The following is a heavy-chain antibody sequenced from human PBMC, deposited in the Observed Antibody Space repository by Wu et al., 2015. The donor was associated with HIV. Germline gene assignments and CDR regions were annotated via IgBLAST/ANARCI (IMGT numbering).Heavy chain of an antibody. CDR2: IIPIFGTA. Sequence: QVQLVQSGAEVKKPGSSVKVSCKASGGTFSSYAISWVRQAPGQGLEWMGRIIPIFGTANYAQKFQGRVTITADESTSTAYMELSSLRSEDTAVYYCARAIPNYDILTEAGNDAFDIWGQGTMVTVSS. D-gene: IGHD3-9*01. V-gene: IGHV1-69*13. CDR3: ARAIPNYDILTEAGNDAFDI. CDR1: GGTFSSYA. J-gene: IGHJ3*02.